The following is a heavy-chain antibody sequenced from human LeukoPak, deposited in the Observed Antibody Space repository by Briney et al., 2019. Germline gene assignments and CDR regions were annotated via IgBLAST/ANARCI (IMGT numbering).Heavy chain of an antibody. V-gene: IGHV5-51*01. CDR2: IYPGDSDT. Sequence: GESLEISCKGSGYRFPSYWIGWVRPMPGKGLEWMGIIYPGDSDTRYSPSFQGHVIISVDKYINTAYLQWSSLKASDTAMYYCARSRVEVRQMHYHDSSGEGNFFDYWGQGTLVTVSS. D-gene: IGHD3-22*01. J-gene: IGHJ4*02. CDR1: GYRFPSYW. CDR3: ARSRVEVRQMHYHDSSGEGNFFDY.